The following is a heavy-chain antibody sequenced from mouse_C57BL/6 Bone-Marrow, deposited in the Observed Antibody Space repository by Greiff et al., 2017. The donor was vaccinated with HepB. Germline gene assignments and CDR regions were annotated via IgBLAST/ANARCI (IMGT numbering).Heavy chain of an antibody. CDR2: IYPRSGNT. V-gene: IGHV1-81*01. D-gene: IGHD3-2*02. J-gene: IGHJ3*01. Sequence: QVQLKESGAELARPGASVKLSCKASGYTFTSYGISWVKQRTGQGLEWIGEIYPRSGNTYYNEKFKGKATLTADKSSSTAYMELRSLTSEDSAVYFCHRQLRLRGFADWGQGTLVTVSA. CDR3: HRQLRLRGFAD. CDR1: GYTFTSYG.